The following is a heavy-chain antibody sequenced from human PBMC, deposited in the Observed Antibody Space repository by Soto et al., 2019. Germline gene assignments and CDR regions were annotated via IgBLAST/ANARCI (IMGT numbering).Heavy chain of an antibody. CDR2: IDWDDDK. J-gene: IGHJ2*01. Sequence: KCVSWIRQPPGKALEWLALIDWDDDKYYSTSLKTRLTISKDTSKHQVVLTMTNMDPVDTATYYCFCSTEETGIRNTVPFLAFRVNGSSDL. CDR1: KC. D-gene: IGHD1-1*01. CDR3: FCSTEETGIRNTVPFLAFRVNGSSDL. V-gene: IGHV2-70*01.